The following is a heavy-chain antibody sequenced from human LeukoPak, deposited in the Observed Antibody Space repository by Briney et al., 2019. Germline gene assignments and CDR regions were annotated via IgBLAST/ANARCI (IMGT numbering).Heavy chain of an antibody. V-gene: IGHV4-39*01. J-gene: IGHJ4*02. Sequence: SETLSLTCAVSGGSISSSSYYWGWIRQPPGKGLEWIGSIYYSGSTYYNPSLKSRVTISVDTSKIQFSLRLSSVTAADTAVYYCARADDILTGSFDYWGQGTLVTVSS. CDR3: ARADDILTGSFDY. CDR1: GGSISSSSYY. CDR2: IYYSGST. D-gene: IGHD3-9*01.